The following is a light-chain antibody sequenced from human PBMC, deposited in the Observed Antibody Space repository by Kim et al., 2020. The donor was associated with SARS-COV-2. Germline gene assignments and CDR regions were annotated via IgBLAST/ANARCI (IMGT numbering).Light chain of an antibody. CDR1: NSNIGSRY. CDR3: AAWDDSLSGWV. Sequence: QSVLTQPPSASGTPGQRVTISCSGSNSNIGSRYVFWYQQLPGTAPKLLISRNNQRPSGVPDRFSGSKSGTSASLAISGLRSEDEADYYCAAWDDSLSGWVFGGGTQLTVL. J-gene: IGLJ3*02. V-gene: IGLV1-47*01. CDR2: RNN.